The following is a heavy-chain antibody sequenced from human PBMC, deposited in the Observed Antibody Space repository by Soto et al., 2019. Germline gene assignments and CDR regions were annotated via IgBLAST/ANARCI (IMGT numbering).Heavy chain of an antibody. CDR3: ARSSGFFGRSLLEM. D-gene: IGHD3-3*01. CDR2: VYHTGTT. V-gene: IGHV4-4*02. J-gene: IGHJ4*01. Sequence: SKTLSLTCDVSGDSISSINWWICVRQPPGKGLKWIGEVYHTGTTNYNPSLKSRVTISVDKSQNHFSLNVTSVTAADTAVYYCARSSGFFGRSLLEMWGHGALVTVSS. CDR1: GDSISSINW.